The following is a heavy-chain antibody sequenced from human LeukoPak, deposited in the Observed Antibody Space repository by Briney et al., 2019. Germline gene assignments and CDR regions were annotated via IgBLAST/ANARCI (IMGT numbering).Heavy chain of an antibody. J-gene: IGHJ4*02. D-gene: IGHD3-22*01. CDR2: IYPGDSDT. CDR3: ARHGVRYYDSSGYYTYDY. CDR1: GYSFTSYW. V-gene: IGHV5-51*01. Sequence: GESLKISCKGSGYSFTSYWIGWVRQMPGKGLAWMGIIYPGDSDTRYSPSFQGQVTISADKSISTAYLQWSSLKASDTAMYYCARHGVRYYDSSGYYTYDYWGQGTLVTVSS.